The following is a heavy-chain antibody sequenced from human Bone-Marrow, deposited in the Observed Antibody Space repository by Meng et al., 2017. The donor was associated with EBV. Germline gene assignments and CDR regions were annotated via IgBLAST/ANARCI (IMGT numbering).Heavy chain of an antibody. CDR1: GGTFNSDA. V-gene: IGHV1-69*01. J-gene: IGHJ4*02. CDR3: ASESGRGFTPDY. Sequence: VQVVEAGGEVKMPGSSVKVSCWTSGGTFNSDAVSWVRQAPGQGLEWMGGLIPMSGAPHYAQKFQGRVTITADESTSAHYMDLSNLRSDDTAMYYCASESGRGFTPDYWGQGTLVTVSS. D-gene: IGHD3-10*01. CDR2: LIPMSGAP.